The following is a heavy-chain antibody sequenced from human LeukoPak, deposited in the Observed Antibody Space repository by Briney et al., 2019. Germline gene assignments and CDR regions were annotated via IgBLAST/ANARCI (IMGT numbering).Heavy chain of an antibody. V-gene: IGHV4-59*01. CDR1: GGSISNYY. Sequence: PSETLSLTCTASGGSISNYYWSWIRQPPGKGLEWIGYIYYSGNTNCNPSLKSRVTISVDTSKNQFSLKLSSVTAADTAVYYCASLSGGKGAFDIWGQGTMVTVSS. CDR2: IYYSGNT. D-gene: IGHD3-10*01. CDR3: ASLSGGKGAFDI. J-gene: IGHJ3*02.